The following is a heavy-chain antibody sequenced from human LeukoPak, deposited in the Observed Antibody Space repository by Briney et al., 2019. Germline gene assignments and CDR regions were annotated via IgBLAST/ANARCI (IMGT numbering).Heavy chain of an antibody. J-gene: IGHJ3*02. V-gene: IGHV4-30-4*08. CDR2: IYYSGST. D-gene: IGHD6-13*01. CDR3: ARGLYSSSSSDAFDI. Sequence: SQTLSLTCTVSGGSISSGDYYWSWIRQPPGKGLEWIGYIYYSGSTNYNPSLKSRVTISVDTSKNQFSLKLSSVTAADTAVYYCARGLYSSSSSDAFDIWGQGTMVTVSS. CDR1: GGSISSGDYY.